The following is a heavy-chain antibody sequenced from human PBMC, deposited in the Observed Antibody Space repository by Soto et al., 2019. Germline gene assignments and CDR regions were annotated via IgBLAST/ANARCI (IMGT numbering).Heavy chain of an antibody. CDR2: IYYSGST. Sequence: SGALSLTCACSGGSVSRGRYYWRRVWPPPGKGLEWIGYIYYSGSTNYNPSLKSRVTISVDTSKNQFSLKLSSVTAADTAVYYCARDNLIGDFDYWGQGTLVTVSS. D-gene: IGHD3-22*01. CDR1: GGSVSRGRYY. J-gene: IGHJ4*02. CDR3: ARDNLIGDFDY. V-gene: IGHV4-61*01.